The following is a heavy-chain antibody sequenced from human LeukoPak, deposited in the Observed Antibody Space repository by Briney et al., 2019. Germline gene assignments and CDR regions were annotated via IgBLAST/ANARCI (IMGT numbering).Heavy chain of an antibody. Sequence: SQTLSLTCAISGDSVSSNSAAWNLIRQSPSRGLEWLGRTYYRSKWYNDYAVSVKSRITINPDTSKNLFSLHLNSVTPGDTAVYYCARANRVRNSSSRGELDYWGQGTLVTVSS. CDR3: ARANRVRNSSSRGELDY. CDR1: GDSVSSNSAA. D-gene: IGHD6-13*01. V-gene: IGHV6-1*01. CDR2: TYYRSKWYN. J-gene: IGHJ4*02.